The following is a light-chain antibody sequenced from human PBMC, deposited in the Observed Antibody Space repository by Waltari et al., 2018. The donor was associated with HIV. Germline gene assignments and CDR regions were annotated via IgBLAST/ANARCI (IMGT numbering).Light chain of an antibody. Sequence: QSVVTPPPSASGTPGQRVTISCSGGSSKLGRNFVYWYQQFPGKAPQLLIYRDNQRPSGVPDRFSGSKSGTSASLAISGLQSDDEASYHCATWEDSLGGYVVFGGGTKLTVL. CDR2: RDN. CDR3: ATWEDSLGGYVV. CDR1: SSKLGRNF. J-gene: IGLJ2*01. V-gene: IGLV1-47*01.